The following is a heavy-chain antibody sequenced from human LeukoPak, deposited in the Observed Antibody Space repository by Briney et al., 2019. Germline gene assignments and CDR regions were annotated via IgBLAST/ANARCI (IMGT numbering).Heavy chain of an antibody. D-gene: IGHD1-26*01. CDR2: ISGSGGST. J-gene: IGHJ3*02. CDR3: ATSKRLVGAGGEFEI. Sequence: GGSLRLSCAASGFTFSSYAMSWVRQAPGKGLEWVSAISGSGGSTYYADSVKGRFTISRDNSKNTLYLQMNSLRAEDTAVYYCATSKRLVGAGGEFEIWGQGTMVTVSS. CDR1: GFTFSSYA. V-gene: IGHV3-23*01.